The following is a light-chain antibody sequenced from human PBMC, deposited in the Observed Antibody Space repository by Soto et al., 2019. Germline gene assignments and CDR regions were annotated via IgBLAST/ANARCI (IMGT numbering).Light chain of an antibody. CDR3: SSYTRSRSLV. Sequence: QSALTQPASVSGSPGQSITISCTGTSSDVGGYNYVSWYQQHPGKAPKLMIYEVSNRPSGVSNRFSGSKSGNTASLTISGLQAEDEADYYCSSYTRSRSLVFGTRTKLTVL. CDR2: EVS. J-gene: IGLJ1*01. V-gene: IGLV2-14*01. CDR1: SSDVGGYNY.